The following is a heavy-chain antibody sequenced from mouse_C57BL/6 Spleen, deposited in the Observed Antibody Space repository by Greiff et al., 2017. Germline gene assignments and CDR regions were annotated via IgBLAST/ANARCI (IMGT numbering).Heavy chain of an antibody. CDR1: GFTFSDYY. J-gene: IGHJ4*01. CDR3: ARCVYYEYLYAMDY. D-gene: IGHD2-4*01. V-gene: IGHV5-12*01. Sequence: EVMLVESGGGLVQPGGSLKLSCAASGFTFSDYYMYWVRQTPEQRLEWVAYISNGGGSTYYPETVKGRFTISRDNAKNTLYLQMSRLKSEDTASYYCARCVYYEYLYAMDYWGQGTSVTVSS. CDR2: ISNGGGST.